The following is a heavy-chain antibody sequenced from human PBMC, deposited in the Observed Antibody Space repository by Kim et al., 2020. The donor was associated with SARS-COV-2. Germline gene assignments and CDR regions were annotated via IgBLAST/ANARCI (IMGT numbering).Heavy chain of an antibody. CDR1: GFTFSSYG. V-gene: IGHV3-30*18. CDR3: AKDRGDTAIYNWFDP. Sequence: GGSLRLSCAASGFTFSSYGMHWVRQAPGKGLEWVAVISYDGSNKYYADSVKGRFTISRDNSKNTLYLQMNSLRAEDTAVYYCAKDRGDTAIYNWFDPCG. CDR2: ISYDGSNK. J-gene: IGHJ5*02. D-gene: IGHD5-18*01.